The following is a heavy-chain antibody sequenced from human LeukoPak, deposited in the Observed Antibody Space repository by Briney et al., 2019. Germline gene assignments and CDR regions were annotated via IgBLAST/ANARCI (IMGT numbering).Heavy chain of an antibody. J-gene: IGHJ4*02. Sequence: SETLSLTCTVSGGSISSYYWSWIRQPPGKGLEWIAYIPDIGSTNYNPSLKSRVTISLDTSKNQFSLKLSSVTAADTAVYYCAGHHPRNTVDFWGQGTLVTVSS. D-gene: IGHD2/OR15-2a*01. CDR2: IPDIGST. CDR1: GGSISSYY. CDR3: AGHHPRNTVDF. V-gene: IGHV4-59*08.